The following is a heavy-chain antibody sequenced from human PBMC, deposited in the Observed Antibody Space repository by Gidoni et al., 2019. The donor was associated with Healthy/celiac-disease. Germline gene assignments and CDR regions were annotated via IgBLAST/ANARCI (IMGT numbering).Heavy chain of an antibody. CDR1: GLTFSSYA. D-gene: IGHD3-3*01. CDR3: AKGDDFWSGYYLDY. Sequence: EVQLLVSGGGLVQPGGSLRLSCAASGLTFSSYAMSWVRQAPGKGLEWVSAISGSCGSTYYADSVKVRFTISRDNSKNTLYLQMNSLRAEDTAVYYCAKGDDFWSGYYLDYWGQGTLVTVSS. J-gene: IGHJ4*02. V-gene: IGHV3-23*01. CDR2: ISGSCGST.